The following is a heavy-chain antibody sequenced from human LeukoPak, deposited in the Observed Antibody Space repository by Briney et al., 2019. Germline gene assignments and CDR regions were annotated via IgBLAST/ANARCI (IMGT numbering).Heavy chain of an antibody. CDR3: ARDYYIWGSRYAFDI. Sequence: GGSLRLSCAASGFTFSYAMHWVRQAPGKGLEYVSAISSNGGSTYYANSVKGRFTISRDNSKNTLYLQMGSLRAEDMAVYYCARDYYIWGSRYAFDIWGQGTMVTVSS. J-gene: IGHJ3*02. CDR1: GFTFSYA. D-gene: IGHD3-16*01. CDR2: ISSNGGST. V-gene: IGHV3-64*01.